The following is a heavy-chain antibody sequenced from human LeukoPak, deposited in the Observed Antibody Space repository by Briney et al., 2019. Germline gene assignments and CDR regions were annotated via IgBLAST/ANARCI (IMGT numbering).Heavy chain of an antibody. J-gene: IGHJ6*02. V-gene: IGHV3-72*01. CDR2: SRNKAKSYAT. CDR3: GRAANRANYYYAMGV. CDR1: GFSLNDHF. D-gene: IGHD2-8*01. Sequence: PGGSLRLSCAASGFSLNDHFMDWVRQAPGKGLEWVGRSRNKAKSYATEYAASVKGRFTISRDESKNSLYLQMNSLKSEDTAVYYCGRAANRANYYYAMGVWGRGTTVTVSS.